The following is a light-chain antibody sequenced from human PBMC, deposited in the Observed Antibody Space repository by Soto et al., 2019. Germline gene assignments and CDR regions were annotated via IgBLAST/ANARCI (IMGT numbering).Light chain of an antibody. V-gene: IGKV3-20*01. CDR1: QSVSSNY. J-gene: IGKJ4*01. CDR3: QQYGRSPLT. Sequence: EIVLTQSPGTLSFSPGERATLSCRASQSVSSNYLAWYQQKPGQAPRLLIYGASSRATGIPDRFSGSGSGTDFTLTIRRLEPEDFAVYYCQQYGRSPLTFGGGTKVDIK. CDR2: GAS.